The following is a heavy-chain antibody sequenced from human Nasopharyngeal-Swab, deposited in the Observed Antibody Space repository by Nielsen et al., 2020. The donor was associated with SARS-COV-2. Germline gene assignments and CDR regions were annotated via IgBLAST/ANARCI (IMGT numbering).Heavy chain of an antibody. D-gene: IGHD1-26*01. V-gene: IGHV3-64*02. Sequence: GESLKISCAASGFTFSDYDMHWVRQAPGKGLEHVSGISLDGRSIVFADSVRDRFTISRDNSKNTLYLQMGGLRAEDMAVYYCARAPYSGSYYGFDYWGQGTLVTVSS. J-gene: IGHJ4*02. CDR2: ISLDGRSI. CDR3: ARAPYSGSYYGFDY. CDR1: GFTFSDYD.